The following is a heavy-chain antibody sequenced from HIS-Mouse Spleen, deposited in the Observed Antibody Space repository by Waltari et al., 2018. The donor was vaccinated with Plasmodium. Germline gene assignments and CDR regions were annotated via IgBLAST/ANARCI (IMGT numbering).Heavy chain of an antibody. CDR3: ARGRGFYGDYVFDY. Sequence: QVQLQQWGAGLLKPSETLSLTCAVYGGSFSGYYWSWIRQPPGKGLEWIGEINHSGSTNYNPSLKSRVTISVDTSKNQFSLKLSSVTAADTAVYYCARGRGFYGDYVFDYWGQGTLVTVSS. CDR2: INHSGST. CDR1: GGSFSGYY. J-gene: IGHJ4*02. V-gene: IGHV4-34*01. D-gene: IGHD4-17*01.